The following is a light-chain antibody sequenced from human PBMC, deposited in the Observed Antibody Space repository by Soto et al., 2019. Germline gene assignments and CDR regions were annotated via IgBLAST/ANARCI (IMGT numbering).Light chain of an antibody. CDR1: QSVSSSY. V-gene: IGKV3-20*01. CDR3: QQYGSSPWK. J-gene: IGKJ1*01. Sequence: EIVLTQSPVTLSLSQVERATLSFMASQSVSSSYLVWHQQKPGQAPRLLIYAASRRATGIPDRFSGSGSGTDFTLTISRLEPEDFAVYYCQQYGSSPWKCGQGTKGDIK. CDR2: AAS.